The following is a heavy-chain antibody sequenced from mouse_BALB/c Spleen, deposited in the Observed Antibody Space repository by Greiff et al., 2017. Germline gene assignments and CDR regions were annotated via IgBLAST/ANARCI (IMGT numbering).Heavy chain of an antibody. CDR2: ISYSGST. CDR1: GDSITSGY. V-gene: IGHV3-8*02. CDR3: ARSYDYDGYYAMDY. D-gene: IGHD2-4*01. Sequence: EVKLMESGPSLVKPSQTLSLTCSVTGDSITSGYWNWIRKFPGNKLEYMGYISYSGSTYYNPSLKSRISITRDTSKNQYYLQLNSVTTEDTATYYCARSYDYDGYYAMDYWGQGTSVTVSS. J-gene: IGHJ4*01.